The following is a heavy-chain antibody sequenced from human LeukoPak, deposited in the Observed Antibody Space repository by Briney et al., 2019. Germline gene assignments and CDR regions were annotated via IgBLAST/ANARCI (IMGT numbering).Heavy chain of an antibody. CDR3: ARLSRSSSWDDY. Sequence: GESLKISCKGSGYSFTSYWIGWVRQMPGKGLEWMGIILPADSDTRYSPSFQGQVTISADKSISTAYVQWSSLKASDTAMYYCARLSRSSSWDDYWGQGTLVTVSS. V-gene: IGHV5-51*01. D-gene: IGHD6-13*01. CDR2: ILPADSDT. CDR1: GYSFTSYW. J-gene: IGHJ4*02.